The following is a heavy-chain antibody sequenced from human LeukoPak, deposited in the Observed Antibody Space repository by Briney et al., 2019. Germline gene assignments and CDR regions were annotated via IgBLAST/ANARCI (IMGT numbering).Heavy chain of an antibody. CDR2: ISGSGGST. D-gene: IGHD2-15*01. CDR3: AKDLCSGGSCYFHDY. J-gene: IGHJ4*02. CDR1: GFTFSSYA. V-gene: IGHV3-23*01. Sequence: GGSLRLSCAASGFTFSSYAMSWVRQAPGKGLEWVSAISGSGGSTYYADSVKGRFTISRDNSKNTLYLQMNSRRAEDTAVYYCAKDLCSGGSCYFHDYWGQGTLVTVSS.